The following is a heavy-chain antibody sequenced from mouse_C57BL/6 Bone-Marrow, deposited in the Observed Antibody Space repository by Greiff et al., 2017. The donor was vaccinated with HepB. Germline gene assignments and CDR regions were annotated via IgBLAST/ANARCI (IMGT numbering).Heavy chain of an antibody. D-gene: IGHD1-1*01. V-gene: IGHV3-6*01. CDR1: GYSITSGYY. CDR3: ARKYYGSSLWYFDV. Sequence: EVKLQESGPGLVKPSQSLSLTCSVTGYSITSGYYWNWIRQFPGNKLEWMGYISYDGSNNYNPSLKNRISITRDTSKNQFFLKLNSVTTEDTATYYCARKYYGSSLWYFDVWGTGTTVTVSS. J-gene: IGHJ1*03. CDR2: ISYDGSN.